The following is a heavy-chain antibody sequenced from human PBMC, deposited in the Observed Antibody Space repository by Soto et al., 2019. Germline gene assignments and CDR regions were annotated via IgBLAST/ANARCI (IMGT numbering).Heavy chain of an antibody. CDR1: GGTFSSYA. Sequence: QVQLVQSGAEVKKPGSSVKVSCKASGGTFSSYAISWVLQAPGEGLEWMGGIIPIFGTANYAQKFQGRVTITADESTSTAYMELSSLTSEDTAVYYCARDSAAGTTLWPPAYWGQGTLVTVSS. D-gene: IGHD6-13*01. V-gene: IGHV1-69*01. CDR2: IIPIFGTA. CDR3: ARDSAAGTTLWPPAY. J-gene: IGHJ4*02.